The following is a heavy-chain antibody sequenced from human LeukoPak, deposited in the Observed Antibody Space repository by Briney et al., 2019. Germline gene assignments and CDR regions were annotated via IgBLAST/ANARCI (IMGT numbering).Heavy chain of an antibody. D-gene: IGHD6-6*01. CDR2: IYYSGST. J-gene: IGHJ5*02. CDR3: ARDHRIAARLYDP. Sequence: SETLSLTCTVSGGSISSYYWSWIRQPPGKGLEWIGYIYYSGSTNYNPSLKSRVTISVDTSKNQFSLKLSSVTAADTAVYYCARDHRIAARLYDPWGQGTLVTVSS. CDR1: GGSISSYY. V-gene: IGHV4-59*12.